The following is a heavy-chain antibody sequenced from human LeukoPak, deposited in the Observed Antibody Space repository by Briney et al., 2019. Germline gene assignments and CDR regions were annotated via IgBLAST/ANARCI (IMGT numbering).Heavy chain of an antibody. CDR3: ASRSDGGYSYGYLDY. CDR2: INHSGST. J-gene: IGHJ4*02. D-gene: IGHD5-18*01. CDR1: GGSFSGYY. V-gene: IGHV4-34*01. Sequence: PSETLSLTCAVYGGSFSGYYWSWLRQPPGKGLEWIGEINHSGSTNYNPSLKSRVTISVDTSKNQFSLKLSSVTAADTAVYYCASRSDGGYSYGYLDYWGQGTLVTVSS.